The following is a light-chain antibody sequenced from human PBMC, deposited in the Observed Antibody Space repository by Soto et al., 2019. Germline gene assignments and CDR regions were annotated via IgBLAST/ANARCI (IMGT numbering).Light chain of an antibody. J-gene: IGKJ3*01. CDR1: QSISSTY. Sequence: EIVLTQSPGTLSLSPGERATLSCRASQSISSTYLAWYQQKPGQAPRLLIYDASSRATGIPDKFSGSGSGTDVSLTISRLEPEDFSVYYCPQYGNSPGFFTFGPGTKVDIK. CDR3: PQYGNSPGFFT. CDR2: DAS. V-gene: IGKV3-20*01.